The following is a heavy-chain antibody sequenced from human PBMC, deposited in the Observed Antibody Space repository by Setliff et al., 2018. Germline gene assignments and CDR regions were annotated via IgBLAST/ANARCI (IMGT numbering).Heavy chain of an antibody. J-gene: IGHJ3*02. Sequence: SETLSLTCAASGGTFSDYYWTWIRQPPGKGLEWIGEINHSGSSNYNPSLKSRVTISVDTSKNQFSLKLSSVTAADTAVYYCARLPGYCNGGNCYGYYTFDIWGQGTMVTVSS. CDR3: ARLPGYCNGGNCYGYYTFDI. D-gene: IGHD2-15*01. CDR1: GGTFSDYY. CDR2: INHSGSS. V-gene: IGHV4-34*01.